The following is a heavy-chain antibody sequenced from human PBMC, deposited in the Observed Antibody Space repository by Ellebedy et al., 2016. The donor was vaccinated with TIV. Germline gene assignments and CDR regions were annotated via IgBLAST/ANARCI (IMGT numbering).Heavy chain of an antibody. CDR1: GFTFSTYW. CDR3: ARGGYDFWNPRY. V-gene: IGHV3-74*01. CDR2: INSDGSNS. J-gene: IGHJ4*02. D-gene: IGHD3-3*01. Sequence: PGGSLRLSCAASGFTFSTYWMHWVRQAPGKGLVWVSRINSDGSNSNYADSVKGRFTISRDNAKNSLYLQMNSLRAEDTAVYYCARGGYDFWNPRYWGQGTLVTVSS.